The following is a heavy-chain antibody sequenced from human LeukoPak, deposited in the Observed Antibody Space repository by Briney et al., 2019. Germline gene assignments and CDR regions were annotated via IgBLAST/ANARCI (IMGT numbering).Heavy chain of an antibody. CDR1: GFTFSSYA. CDR2: ISGSGGST. V-gene: IGHV3-23*01. D-gene: IGHD1-26*01. CDR3: ANCPSGRYWYNY. J-gene: IGHJ4*02. Sequence: GGSLSLSCAVSGFTFSSYAMSWVRQAPGKGLEWVSAISGSGGSTYYADSVKGRFTISRDNSKNTLHLQMNSLRAEDTAVYYCANCPSGRYWYNYWGQGTLVTVSS.